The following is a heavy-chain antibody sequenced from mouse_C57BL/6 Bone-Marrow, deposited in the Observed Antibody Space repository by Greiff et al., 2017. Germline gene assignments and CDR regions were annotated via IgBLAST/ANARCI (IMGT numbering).Heavy chain of an antibody. CDR2: IYPGNSDT. J-gene: IGHJ4*01. Sequence: VQLQQSGTVLARPGASVKMSCKTSGYTFTSYWMHWVKQRPGQGLEWIGAIYPGNSDTSYNQKFKGKAKLTAVTSASTAYMELSSLTNEDSAVYYCTYDGYYAGAMDYWGQGTSVTVSS. CDR3: TYDGYYAGAMDY. V-gene: IGHV1-5*01. CDR1: GYTFTSYW. D-gene: IGHD2-3*01.